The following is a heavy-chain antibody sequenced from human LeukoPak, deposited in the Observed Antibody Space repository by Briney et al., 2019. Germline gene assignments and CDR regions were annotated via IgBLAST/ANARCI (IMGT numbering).Heavy chain of an antibody. CDR3: TTYVAVAGARHFDS. V-gene: IGHV3-15*01. CDR2: IRSKTDGGTT. D-gene: IGHD6-19*01. J-gene: IGHJ4*02. CDR1: GFTFSNAW. Sequence: GGSLRLSCAASGFTFSNAWMSWVRQAPGKGLEWIGRIRSKTDGGTTDYAAPVKDRFTISRDDSKNTLFLQINSLKTEDTAVYYCTTYVAVAGARHFDSWGQGALVTVSS.